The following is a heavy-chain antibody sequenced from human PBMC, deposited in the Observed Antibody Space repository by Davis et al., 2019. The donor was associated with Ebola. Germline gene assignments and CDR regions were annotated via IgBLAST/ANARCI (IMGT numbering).Heavy chain of an antibody. CDR1: GYTFTGYY. CDR2: IIPIFGTA. CDR3: ARGVGVLVLMVYAIDY. J-gene: IGHJ4*02. D-gene: IGHD2-8*01. V-gene: IGHV1-69*13. Sequence: AASVKVSCKASGYTFTGYYMHWVRQAPGQGLEWMGGIIPIFGTANYAQKFQGRVTITADESTSTAYMELSRLRSDDTAVYYCARGVGVLVLMVYAIDYWGQGTLVTVSS.